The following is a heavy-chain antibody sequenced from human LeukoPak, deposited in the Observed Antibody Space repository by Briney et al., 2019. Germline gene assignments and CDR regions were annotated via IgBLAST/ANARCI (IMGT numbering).Heavy chain of an antibody. J-gene: IGHJ4*02. V-gene: IGHV1-69*04. CDR3: ASMVRGQEIDY. D-gene: IGHD3-10*01. CDR2: IIHILGIA. CDR1: GGTFSTYA. Sequence: GASVKVSCKASGGTFSTYAISWVRQAPGQGLEWMGRIIHILGIANYAQKFQGRVTITADKSTSTAYMELSSLRSEDTAVYYCASMVRGQEIDYWGQGTLVTVSS.